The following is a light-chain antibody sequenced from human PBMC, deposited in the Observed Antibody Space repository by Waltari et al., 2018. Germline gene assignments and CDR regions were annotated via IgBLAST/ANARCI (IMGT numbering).Light chain of an antibody. J-gene: IGLJ2*01. CDR3: SSYTSSSTVV. CDR1: SSDVGSYNR. CDR2: DVR. Sequence: QSALTQPPSVSGSPGQSVTISCTGTSSDVGSYNRVPWYQQPPGTAPQRIIYDVRSRPSGVPDRFSASKSGNTASLTISGLQAEDEADYYCSSYTSSSTVVFGGGTKLTVL. V-gene: IGLV2-18*02.